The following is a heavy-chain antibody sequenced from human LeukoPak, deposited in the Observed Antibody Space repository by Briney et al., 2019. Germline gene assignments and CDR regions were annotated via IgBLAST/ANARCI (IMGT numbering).Heavy chain of an antibody. CDR1: RFTFRRDW. V-gene: IGHV3-74*01. CDR3: VKRDNYGGNSYDF. J-gene: IGHJ4*02. D-gene: IGHD4-23*01. Sequence: GGSLRLSCAASRFTFRRDWMHSVCQAPGKGLVWVSLIKSDGSSTIYADSVKGRFTISRDNAKNTLYLLMNSLKGEDTAVYCFVKRDNYGGNSYDFWGQGTLVTVSS. CDR2: IKSDGSST.